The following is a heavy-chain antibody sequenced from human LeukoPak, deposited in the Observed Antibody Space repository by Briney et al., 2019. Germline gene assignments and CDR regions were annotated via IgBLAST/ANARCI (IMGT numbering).Heavy chain of an antibody. Sequence: GGSLRLSCAASGFTFSSYSMNWVRQAPGKGLEWVSSISSSSSYIYYADSVRGRSTISRDNAKNSLYLQMNSLRAEDTAVYYCARDSSSWYGLAYYFDYWGQGTLVTVSS. CDR1: GFTFSSYS. CDR2: ISSSSSYI. D-gene: IGHD6-13*01. V-gene: IGHV3-21*01. J-gene: IGHJ4*02. CDR3: ARDSSSWYGLAYYFDY.